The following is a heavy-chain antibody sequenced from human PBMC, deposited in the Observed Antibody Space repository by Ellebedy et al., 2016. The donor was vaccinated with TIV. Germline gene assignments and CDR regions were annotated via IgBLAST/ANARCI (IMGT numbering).Heavy chain of an antibody. CDR3: ARDRQCSGGSCYSLSTYYYYYYGMDV. CDR1: GFTFSSYA. V-gene: IGHV3-30-3*01. CDR2: ISYDGSNK. D-gene: IGHD2-15*01. J-gene: IGHJ6*02. Sequence: GGSLRLSCAASGFTFSSYAMHWVRQAPGKGLEWGAVISYDGSNKYYADSVKGRFTISRDNSKNTLYLQMNSLRAEDTAVYYCARDRQCSGGSCYSLSTYYYYYYGMDVWGQGTTVTVSS.